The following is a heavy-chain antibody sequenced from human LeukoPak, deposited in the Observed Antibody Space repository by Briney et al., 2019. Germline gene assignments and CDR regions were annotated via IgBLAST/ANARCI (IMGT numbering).Heavy chain of an antibody. V-gene: IGHV4-30-4*08. D-gene: IGHD5-18*01. Sequence: SQTLSLTCTVSGGSISSGDYYWSWIRQPPGKGLEWIGYIYYSGSTYYNPSLKSRVTISVDTPKNQFSLKLSSVTAADTAVYYCARGGYGGYYYYMDVWGKGTTATVSS. CDR1: GGSISSGDYY. J-gene: IGHJ6*03. CDR2: IYYSGST. CDR3: ARGGYGGYYYYMDV.